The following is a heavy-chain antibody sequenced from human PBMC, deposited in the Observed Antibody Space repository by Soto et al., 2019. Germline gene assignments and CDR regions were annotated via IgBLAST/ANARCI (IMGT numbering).Heavy chain of an antibody. V-gene: IGHV1-58*02. J-gene: IGHJ3*02. CDR2: IVVGSGNT. Sequence: QMQLVQSGPEVKKPGTSVKVSCKASGFTFTSSAMQWVRQARGQRLEWIGWIVVGSGNTNYAQKFQERVTITRDMSTSTAYMELSSLRSEDTAVYYCAAAGGYIDVWNDAFDIWGQGTMVTVSS. CDR3: AAAGGYIDVWNDAFDI. CDR1: GFTFTSSA. D-gene: IGHD3-3*01.